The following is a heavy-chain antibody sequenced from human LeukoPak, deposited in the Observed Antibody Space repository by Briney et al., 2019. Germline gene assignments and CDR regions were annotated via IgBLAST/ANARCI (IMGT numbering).Heavy chain of an antibody. CDR3: ARHWGGDSSGYYFSYQVPYYFDY. CDR2: IYYSGST. J-gene: IGHJ4*02. Sequence: PSETLSLTCTVSGGSISSSSYYWGWIRQPPGKGLEWIGYIYYSGSTNYNPSLKSRVTISVDTSKNQFSLKLSSVTAADTAVYYCARHWGGDSSGYYFSYQVPYYFDYWGQGTLVTVSS. CDR1: GGSISSSSYY. V-gene: IGHV4-61*05. D-gene: IGHD3-22*01.